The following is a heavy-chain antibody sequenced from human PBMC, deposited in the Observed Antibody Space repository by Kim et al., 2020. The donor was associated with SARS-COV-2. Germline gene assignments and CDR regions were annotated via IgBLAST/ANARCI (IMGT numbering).Heavy chain of an antibody. J-gene: IGHJ3*01. CDR3: VRDPV. Sequence: SNNDGSNTYYADSVKGRFTISRDNAKNTVHLKMNSLRAEDTAVYYCVRDPVWGQGTMVTVSS. CDR2: SNNDGSNT. V-gene: IGHV3-74*01.